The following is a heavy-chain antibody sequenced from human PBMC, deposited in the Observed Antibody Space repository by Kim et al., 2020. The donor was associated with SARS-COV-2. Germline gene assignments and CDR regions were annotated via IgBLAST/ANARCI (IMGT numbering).Heavy chain of an antibody. V-gene: IGHV1-69*13. CDR1: GGTFSSYA. CDR2: IIPIFGTA. CDR3: AREPRVDRWLQSGFDY. J-gene: IGHJ4*02. D-gene: IGHD5-12*01. Sequence: SVKVSCKASGGTFSSYAISWVRQAPGQGLEWMGGIIPIFGTANYAQKFQGRVTITADESTSTAYMELSSLRSEDTAVYYCAREPRVDRWLQSGFDYWGQGTLVTVSS.